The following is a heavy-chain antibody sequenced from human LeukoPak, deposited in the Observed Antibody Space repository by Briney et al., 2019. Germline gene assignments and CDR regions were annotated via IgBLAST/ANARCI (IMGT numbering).Heavy chain of an antibody. CDR1: GFTFSSYG. V-gene: IGHV3-23*01. J-gene: IGHJ6*02. CDR2: ISGSGGST. D-gene: IGHD3/OR15-3a*01. Sequence: GGSLRLSCAASGFTFSSYGMTWVRQAPGKGLEWVSAISGSGGSTYYADSVKGRFTISRDNSKNTLYLQMNSLRAEDTAIYYCANLGLKYYNGMDVWGQGTTVTVSS. CDR3: ANLGLKYYNGMDV.